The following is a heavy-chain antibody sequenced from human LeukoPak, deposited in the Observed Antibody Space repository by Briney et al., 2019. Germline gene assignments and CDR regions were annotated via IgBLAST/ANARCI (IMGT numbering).Heavy chain of an antibody. CDR3: AGDIRYYYDSSGYNDAFDI. J-gene: IGHJ3*02. Sequence: GGSLRLSCAASGFTVSSNYMSWVRQAPGKGLEWVSVIYSGGSTYYADSVKGRFTISRDNSKNTLYLQMNSLRAEDTAVYYCAGDIRYYYDSSGYNDAFDIWGQGTMVTVSS. CDR2: IYSGGST. V-gene: IGHV3-53*01. CDR1: GFTVSSNY. D-gene: IGHD3-22*01.